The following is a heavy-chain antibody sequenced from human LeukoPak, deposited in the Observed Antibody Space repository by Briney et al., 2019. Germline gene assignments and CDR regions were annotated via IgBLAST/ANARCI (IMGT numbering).Heavy chain of an antibody. D-gene: IGHD3-16*01. J-gene: IGHJ4*02. V-gene: IGHV1-18*01. CDR1: GYTFTSYG. Sequence: GASVKVSCKASGYTFTSYGISWVRQAPGQVLEWMGWISAYNGNTNYAQKLQGRVTMTTDTSTSTAYMELRSLRSDDTAVYYCPKTGSLFGHFFDHWGQGIPVSVSS. CDR2: ISAYNGNT. CDR3: PKTGSLFGHFFDH.